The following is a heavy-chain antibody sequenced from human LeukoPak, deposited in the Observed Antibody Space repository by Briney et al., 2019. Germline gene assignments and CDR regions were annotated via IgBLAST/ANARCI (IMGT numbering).Heavy chain of an antibody. CDR1: GFSLSTSGVG. CDR3: AHRRRSTHYYGSGRARTETAFDP. V-gene: IGHV2-5*01. Sequence: SGPTLVNPTQTLTLTCTFSGFSLSTSGVGVGWIRQPPGKALEWLALIYWNDDKRYSPSLKSRLTITKDTSKNQVVLTMTNMDPVDTATYYCAHRRRSTHYYGSGRARTETAFDPWGQGTLVTVSS. CDR2: IYWNDDK. D-gene: IGHD3-10*01. J-gene: IGHJ5*02.